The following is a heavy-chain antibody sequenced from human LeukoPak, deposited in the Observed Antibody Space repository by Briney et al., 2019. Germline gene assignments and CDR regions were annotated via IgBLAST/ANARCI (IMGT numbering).Heavy chain of an antibody. CDR3: AKDTMIVVVITGDAFDI. CDR2: ISGSGGST. J-gene: IGHJ3*02. Sequence: GGSLRLSCGASGLTFSSYAMSWVRQAPGKGPEWISAISGSGGSTYYADSVKGRFTISRDNSKNTLYLQMNSLRAEDTAVYYCAKDTMIVVVITGDAFDIWGQGTMVTVSS. V-gene: IGHV3-23*01. D-gene: IGHD3-22*01. CDR1: GLTFSSYA.